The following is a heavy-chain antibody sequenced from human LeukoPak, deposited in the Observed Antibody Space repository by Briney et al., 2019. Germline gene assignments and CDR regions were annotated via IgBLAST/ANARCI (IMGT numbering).Heavy chain of an antibody. V-gene: IGHV4-34*01. CDR2: INHSGST. Sequence: SETLSLTCAVYGGSFSGYYWSWIRQPPGKGLEWIGEINHSGSTNYNPSLKSRVTISVDTSKNQFFLKLSSVTAADTAVYYCARATYSGSLNYWGQGTLVTVSS. J-gene: IGHJ4*02. CDR1: GGSFSGYY. D-gene: IGHD1-26*01. CDR3: ARATYSGSLNY.